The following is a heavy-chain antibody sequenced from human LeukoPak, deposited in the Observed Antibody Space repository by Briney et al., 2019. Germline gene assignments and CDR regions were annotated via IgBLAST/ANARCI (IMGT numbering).Heavy chain of an antibody. D-gene: IGHD1-26*01. CDR1: GGTFTSYS. CDR3: ASGSYVRYFDY. J-gene: IGHJ4*02. CDR2: IIPIFGTA. V-gene: IGHV1-69*05. Sequence: SLTVSCKASGGTFTSYSNSWARQAPGQGLQWMGRIIPIFGTANYAQKFQGRVTITTDESTSTAYMELSSLRSEDTAVYYCASGSYVRYFDYWGQGTLVTVSS.